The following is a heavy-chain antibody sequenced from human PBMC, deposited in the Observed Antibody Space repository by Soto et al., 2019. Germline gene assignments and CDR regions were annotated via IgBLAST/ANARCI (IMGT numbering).Heavy chain of an antibody. J-gene: IGHJ5*02. Sequence: SETLSLTCTVSGGSISSSSYYWGWIRQPPGKGLEWIGSIYYSGSTYYNPSLKSRVTISVDKSKNQFSLKQSSVTAADTAVYYCARHEGAVAAPQLDWFDPWGQGTLVT. CDR1: GGSISSSSYY. V-gene: IGHV4-39*01. CDR3: ARHEGAVAAPQLDWFDP. D-gene: IGHD6-19*01. CDR2: IYYSGST.